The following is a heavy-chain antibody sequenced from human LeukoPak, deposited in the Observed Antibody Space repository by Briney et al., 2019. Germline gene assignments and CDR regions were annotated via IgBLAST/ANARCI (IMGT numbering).Heavy chain of an antibody. CDR1: GCTFSSYG. CDR3: AKDEKRYYDILTGYPHPDY. J-gene: IGHJ4*02. D-gene: IGHD3-9*01. Sequence: GRSLRLSCAGSGCTFSSYGMHWVRQAPGKGLEWVAVISYDGSNKYYADSGKGRFTISRDNSKNTLYMQMNSLRAEDTAVYYCAKDEKRYYDILTGYPHPDYWGQGTLVTVSS. V-gene: IGHV3-30*18. CDR2: ISYDGSNK.